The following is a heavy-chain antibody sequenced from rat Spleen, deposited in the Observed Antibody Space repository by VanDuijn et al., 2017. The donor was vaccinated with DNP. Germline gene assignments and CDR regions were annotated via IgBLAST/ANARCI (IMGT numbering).Heavy chain of an antibody. CDR2: ISTSGGST. CDR3: TNLNYGSPHY. Sequence: EVQLVESGGGLVQPGRSLKLSCAASGFTFSNYGMAWVRQAPKKGLEWVATISTSGGSTYYRDSVKGRFTISRDNAKSTLYLQMDSLRSEDTATYYCTNLNYGSPHYWGQGVMVTVSS. V-gene: IGHV5-27*01. D-gene: IGHD1-3*01. CDR1: GFTFSNYG. J-gene: IGHJ2*01.